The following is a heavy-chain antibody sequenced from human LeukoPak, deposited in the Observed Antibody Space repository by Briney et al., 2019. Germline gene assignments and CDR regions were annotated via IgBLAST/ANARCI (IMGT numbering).Heavy chain of an antibody. CDR3: ARDSLDWLYYNYGMDV. J-gene: IGHJ6*02. D-gene: IGHD3-9*01. CDR2: ISYDGSIK. V-gene: IGHV3-30-3*01. CDR1: GFTFNTYA. Sequence: PGGSLRLSCAASGFTFNTYAMHWVRQAPGKGLEWVAVISYDGSIKYYADSVKGRFTVSRDNSKNTLFLEMNSLRAEDTALYYCARDSLDWLYYNYGMDVWGQGTTVTVSS.